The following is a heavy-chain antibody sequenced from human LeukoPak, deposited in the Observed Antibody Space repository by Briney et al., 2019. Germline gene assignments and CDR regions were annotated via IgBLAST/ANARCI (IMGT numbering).Heavy chain of an antibody. Sequence: SETLSLTCAVYGGSFSGYYWSWIRQPPGKGLEWIGEINHIGSTNYNPSLKSRVTISVDTSKNQFSLKLSSVTAADTAVYYCARLRGGVVVPAATSRRYYGMDVWGQGTTVTVSS. V-gene: IGHV4-34*01. CDR3: ARLRGGVVVPAATSRRYYGMDV. CDR2: INHIGST. D-gene: IGHD2-2*01. CDR1: GGSFSGYY. J-gene: IGHJ6*02.